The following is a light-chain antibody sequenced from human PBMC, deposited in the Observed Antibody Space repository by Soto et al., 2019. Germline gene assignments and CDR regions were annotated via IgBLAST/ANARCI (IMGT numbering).Light chain of an antibody. J-gene: IGKJ5*01. CDR2: TVS. V-gene: IGKV1-17*03. CDR1: QGINNY. Sequence: DIQMTQSPSSVSASIGDRVTITCRASQGINNYLAWFQQKPGKVPKRLIYTVSSLQSGVPSRFSGSGSGTEFTLTISNLQPEDSATYYCLQHKSYPITFGQGTRLEIK. CDR3: LQHKSYPIT.